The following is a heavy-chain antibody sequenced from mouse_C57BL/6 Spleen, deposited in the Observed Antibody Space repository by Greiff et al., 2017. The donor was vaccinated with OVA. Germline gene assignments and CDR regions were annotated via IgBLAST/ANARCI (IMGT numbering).Heavy chain of an antibody. V-gene: IGHV1-39*01. D-gene: IGHD1-1*02. Sequence: VQLQQSGPELVKPGASVKISCKASGYSFTDYNMNWVKQSNGKSLEWIGVINPNYGTTSYNQKFKGKATLTVDQSSSTAYMKLNSLASEDSAVYYGARKGYGGLYYYAMDYWGKGTSVTVSS. CDR2: INPNYGTT. CDR3: ARKGYGGLYYYAMDY. J-gene: IGHJ4*01. CDR1: GYSFTDYN.